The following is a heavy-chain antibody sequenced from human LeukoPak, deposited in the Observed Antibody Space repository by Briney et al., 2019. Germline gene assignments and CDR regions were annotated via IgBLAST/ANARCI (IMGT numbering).Heavy chain of an antibody. CDR2: ISSSSTYI. J-gene: IGHJ6*02. D-gene: IGHD7-27*01. CDR3: ARDSLKLLGIYYYGMDV. Sequence: GGSLRLSCAASGFTVSSNYMSWVRQAPGKGLEWVSSISSSSTYIYYADSVKGRFTVSRDNAKNSLYLQMNSLRAEDTAVYYCARDSLKLLGIYYYGMDVWGQGTTVTVSS. V-gene: IGHV3-21*01. CDR1: GFTVSSNY.